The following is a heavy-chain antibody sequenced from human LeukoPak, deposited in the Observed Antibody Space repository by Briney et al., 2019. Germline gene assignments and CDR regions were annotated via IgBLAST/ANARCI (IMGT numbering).Heavy chain of an antibody. CDR3: AREHPDGYPLDY. Sequence: GGSLRLSCAASGFTFSSYAMHWVRQAPGKGLEWVAVISYDGSNKYYADSVKGRFTISRDNSKNTLYLQMNSLRAEDTAVYYCAREHPDGYPLDYWGQGTLVTVSS. CDR1: GFTFSSYA. D-gene: IGHD5-24*01. V-gene: IGHV3-30*04. CDR2: ISYDGSNK. J-gene: IGHJ4*02.